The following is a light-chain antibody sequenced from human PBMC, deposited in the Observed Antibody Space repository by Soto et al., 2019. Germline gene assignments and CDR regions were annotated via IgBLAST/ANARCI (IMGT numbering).Light chain of an antibody. CDR3: QTLGTGIHYC. CDR2: LNSDGSH. Sequence: QPVLTQSPSASASLGASGKLTCTLRSGHSSYAIAWPQQQPEKGPRYLMKLNSDGSHSKGDGIPDRFSGSSSGAERYLTISSLQSEDEADYYCQTLGTGIHYCFGTGTKLSVL. V-gene: IGLV4-69*01. J-gene: IGLJ1*01. CDR1: SGHSSYA.